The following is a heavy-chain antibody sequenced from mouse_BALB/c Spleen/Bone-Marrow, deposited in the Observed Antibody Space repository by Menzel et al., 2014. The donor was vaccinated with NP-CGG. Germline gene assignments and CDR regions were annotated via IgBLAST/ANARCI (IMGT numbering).Heavy chain of an antibody. J-gene: IGHJ4*01. CDR2: ISNLAYSI. V-gene: IGHV5-15*02. CDR1: GFTFSDYG. CDR3: TRNYGNQGAMDY. Sequence: EVKLVESGGGLVQPGGSRKLSCAASGFTFSDYGMAWVRQAPGKGPEWVAFISNLAYSIYYADTVTGRFTISRENAKSTLYLEMGSLRSEDTAIYYCTRNYGNQGAMDYWGQGTSVTVSS. D-gene: IGHD2-1*01.